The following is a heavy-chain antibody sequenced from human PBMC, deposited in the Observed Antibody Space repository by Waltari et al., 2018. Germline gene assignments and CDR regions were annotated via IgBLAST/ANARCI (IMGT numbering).Heavy chain of an antibody. D-gene: IGHD3-16*01. CDR3: ARGGFGNFDY. V-gene: IGHV4-34*01. J-gene: IGHJ4*02. CDR2: INHSGST. Sequence: QVQLQQWGAGLLKPSETLSLPCAVYGGSFSGYYWSWIRQPPGKGLEWIGEINHSGSTNYNPSLKSRVTISVDTSKNQFSLKLSSVTAADTAVYYCARGGFGNFDYWGQGTLVTVSS. CDR1: GGSFSGYY.